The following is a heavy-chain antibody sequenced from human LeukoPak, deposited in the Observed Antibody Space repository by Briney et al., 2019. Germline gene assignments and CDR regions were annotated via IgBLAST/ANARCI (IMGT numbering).Heavy chain of an antibody. D-gene: IGHD3-22*01. V-gene: IGHV3-33*01. Sequence: GRSLRLSCAASGFTFSSYGMHWVRQAPGKGLEWVAVIWYDGSNKYYADSVKGRFTISRDNSKNTLYLQMNSLRAEDTAVYYCARDGDSSGYLGIDYWGQGTLVTVSS. CDR1: GFTFSSYG. CDR2: IWYDGSNK. CDR3: ARDGDSSGYLGIDY. J-gene: IGHJ4*02.